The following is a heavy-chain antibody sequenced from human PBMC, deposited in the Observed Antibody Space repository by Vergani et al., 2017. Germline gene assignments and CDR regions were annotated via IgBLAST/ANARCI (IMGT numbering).Heavy chain of an antibody. V-gene: IGHV5-10-1*03. CDR2: IDPSDSYT. D-gene: IGHD3-22*01. J-gene: IGHJ4*02. Sequence: EVQLVQSGAEVKKPGESLRISCKGSGYSFTSYWISWVRQMPGKGLEWMGRIDPSDSYTNYSPSFQGHVTISADKSISTAYLQWSSLKASDTAMYYCARSRDSSGYYYGDFDYWGQGTLVTVSS. CDR1: GYSFTSYW. CDR3: ARSRDSSGYYYGDFDY.